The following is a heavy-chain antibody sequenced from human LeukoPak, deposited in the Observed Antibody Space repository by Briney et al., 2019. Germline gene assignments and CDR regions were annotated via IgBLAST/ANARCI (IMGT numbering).Heavy chain of an antibody. J-gene: IGHJ4*02. CDR1: GGTFSSYA. Sequence: SVTVSCKASGGTFSSYAISWVRQAPGQGLEWMGGIIPIFGTANYAQKFQGRVTITAGESTSTAYMELSSLRSEDTAVYYCARDEGGEFDYWGQGTLVTVSS. CDR3: ARDEGGEFDY. V-gene: IGHV1-69*13. D-gene: IGHD2-15*01. CDR2: IIPIFGTA.